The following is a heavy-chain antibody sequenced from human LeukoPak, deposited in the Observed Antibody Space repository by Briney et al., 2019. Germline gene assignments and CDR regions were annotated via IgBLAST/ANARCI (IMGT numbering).Heavy chain of an antibody. V-gene: IGHV3-74*01. CDR1: GFTFSSYW. CDR3: ARSNQADDY. J-gene: IGHJ4*02. CDR2: VNPGGSST. D-gene: IGHD4-11*01. Sequence: GGSLRLSCAAAGFTFSSYWMHWVRQVPGKGLVWVSRVNPGGSSTAYADSVKGRFSISRDNARNTLYLQMNSLGDEDTAVYYCARSNQADDYWGQGTLVTVSS.